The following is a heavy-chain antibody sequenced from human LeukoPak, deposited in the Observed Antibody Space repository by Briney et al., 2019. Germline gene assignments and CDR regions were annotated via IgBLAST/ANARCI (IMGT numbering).Heavy chain of an antibody. Sequence: GRSLRLSCAASGFTFSSYVMHLVPQAPGKGLEWVAIISYDGSNKYYPDSVKCRFTISRDNSKNTLYLQMNSLRAEDTAVYYCAKAGRPGIVAVDYWGQGTLVTVSS. CDR1: GFTFSSYV. J-gene: IGHJ4*02. CDR2: ISYDGSNK. V-gene: IGHV3-30*18. CDR3: AKAGRPGIVAVDY. D-gene: IGHD3-22*01.